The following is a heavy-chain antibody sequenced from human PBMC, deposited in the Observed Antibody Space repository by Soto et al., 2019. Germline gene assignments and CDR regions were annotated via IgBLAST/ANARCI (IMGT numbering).Heavy chain of an antibody. J-gene: IGHJ4*02. D-gene: IGHD5-12*01. CDR3: ARGESRGYRHHYYFDY. CDR2: IIPILGIA. V-gene: IGHV1-69*04. Sequence: ASVKVSCKASGGTFSSYAISWVRQAPGQGLEWMGRIIPILGIANYAQKFQGRVTITADKSTSTAYMELSSLRSEDTAVYYCARGESRGYRHHYYFDYWGQGTLVTVSS. CDR1: GGTFSSYA.